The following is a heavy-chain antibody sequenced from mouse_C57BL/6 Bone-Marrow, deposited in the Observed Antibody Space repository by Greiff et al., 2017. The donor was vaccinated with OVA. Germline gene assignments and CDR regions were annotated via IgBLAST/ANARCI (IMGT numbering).Heavy chain of an antibody. CDR2: INPSSGYT. J-gene: IGHJ2*01. Sequence: LEESGAELARPGASVKMSCKASGYTFTSYTMHWVKQRPGQGLEWIGYINPSSGYTKYNQKFKDKATLTADKSSSTAYMQLSSLTSEDSAVYYCASGISRGYWGQGTTLTVSS. CDR1: GYTFTSYT. V-gene: IGHV1-4*01. CDR3: ASGISRGY.